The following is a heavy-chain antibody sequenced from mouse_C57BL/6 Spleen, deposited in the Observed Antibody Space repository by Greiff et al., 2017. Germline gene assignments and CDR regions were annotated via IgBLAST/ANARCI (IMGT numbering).Heavy chain of an antibody. CDR2: IYPGDGDT. CDR3: ARGYCGSSYEDYFGY. J-gene: IGHJ2*01. D-gene: IGHD1-1*01. CDR1: GYAFSSSW. Sequence: VQLKESGPELVKPGASVKISCKASGYAFSSSWMNWVKQRPGKGLEWIGRIYPGDGDTNYNGKFKGKATLTADKSSSTAYMQLSSLTSEDSAVYFCARGYCGSSYEDYFGYWGQGTTLTVSS. V-gene: IGHV1-82*01.